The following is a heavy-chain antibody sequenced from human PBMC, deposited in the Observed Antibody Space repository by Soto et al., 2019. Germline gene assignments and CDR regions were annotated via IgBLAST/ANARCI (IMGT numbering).Heavy chain of an antibody. D-gene: IGHD3-22*01. J-gene: IGHJ4*02. CDR3: ARDHLSFYDSSGYYYTNFDY. CDR2: ISYDGSNK. Sequence: GGSLRLSCAASGFTFSSYAMHWVRQAPGKGLEWVAVISYDGSNKYYADSVKGRFTISRDNSKNTLYLQMNSLRAEDTAVYYCARDHLSFYDSSGYYYTNFDYWGQGTLVTVSS. V-gene: IGHV3-30-3*01. CDR1: GFTFSSYA.